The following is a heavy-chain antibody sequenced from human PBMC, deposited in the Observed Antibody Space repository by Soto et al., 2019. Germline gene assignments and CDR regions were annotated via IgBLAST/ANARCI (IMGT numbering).Heavy chain of an antibody. Sequence: PSETLSLTCTVSGASVSRGNYYWNWIRQSPGKGLEWIGFIYSSGSTNYSPSLKSRVTMSLDTAKNQFSLRLTSVTAADTAMYYCARTWHHRWEIPRNFASCGQGTLVTVSS. CDR3: ARTWHHRWEIPRNFAS. D-gene: IGHD1-26*01. V-gene: IGHV4-61*01. CDR1: GASVSRGNYY. J-gene: IGHJ4*02. CDR2: IYSSGST.